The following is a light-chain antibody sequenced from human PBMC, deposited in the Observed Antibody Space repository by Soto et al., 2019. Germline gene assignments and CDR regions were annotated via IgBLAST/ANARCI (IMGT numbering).Light chain of an antibody. J-gene: IGKJ2*01. CDR1: ETINTY. CDR2: TAS. Sequence: DIQLSQSPSSLSASIGDRVTITCRASETINTYLNWYQHKPGTAPKLLIYTASTLQGGVPARFSGSGSGTEFTLTITSLQPEDFATYYCQQSYNPPVTFGQGTKLEI. V-gene: IGKV1-39*01. CDR3: QQSYNPPVT.